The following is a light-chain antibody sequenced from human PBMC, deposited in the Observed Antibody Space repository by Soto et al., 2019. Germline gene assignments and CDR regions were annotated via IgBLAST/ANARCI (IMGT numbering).Light chain of an antibody. CDR3: LQTYSSPPYT. J-gene: IGKJ2*01. Sequence: DIQIKKSPSSLSASVGDRVTITCRASQTIRSDLSWYQQNAGKAPKLLIYSASTLQSGVPSSFSGSGSGTEFTLTISSLRSEDFATYYCLQTYSSPPYTFGQGTKVDIK. V-gene: IGKV1-39*01. CDR1: QTIRSD. CDR2: SAS.